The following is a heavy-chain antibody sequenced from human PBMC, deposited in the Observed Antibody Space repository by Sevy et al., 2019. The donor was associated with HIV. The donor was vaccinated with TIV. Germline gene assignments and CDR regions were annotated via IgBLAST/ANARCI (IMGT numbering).Heavy chain of an antibody. J-gene: IGHJ3*02. D-gene: IGHD3-16*02. V-gene: IGHV3-53*01. CDR1: GFTVSSNY. Sequence: GGSLRLSCAASGFTVSSNYMSWVRQAPGKGLEWVSVIYSGGSTYYADSVKGRFTISRDNSKNTLYLQMNSLRAEATAVYYCARGGGYDYVWGSYRHPDIWGQGTMVTVSS. CDR3: ARGGGYDYVWGSYRHPDI. CDR2: IYSGGST.